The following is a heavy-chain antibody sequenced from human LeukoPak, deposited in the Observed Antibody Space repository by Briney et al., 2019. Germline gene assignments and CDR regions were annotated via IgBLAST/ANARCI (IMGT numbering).Heavy chain of an antibody. D-gene: IGHD3-22*01. CDR2: IIPILGIA. V-gene: IGHV1-69*04. CDR3: ARAGIGYYYDSSGYSFDY. CDR1: GGTFSSYA. J-gene: IGHJ4*02. Sequence: GSSVKVSCKASGGTFSSYAISWVRQAPGQGLEWMGRIIPILGIANYAQKFQGRVTITADKSTSTAYIELSSLRSEDTAVYYCARAGIGYYYDSSGYSFDYWGQGTLVTVSS.